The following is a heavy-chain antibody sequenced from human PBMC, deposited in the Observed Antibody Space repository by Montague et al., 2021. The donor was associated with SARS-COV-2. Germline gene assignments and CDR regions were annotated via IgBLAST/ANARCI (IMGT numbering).Heavy chain of an antibody. V-gene: IGHV3-23*03. CDR2: IYSGFSST. CDR3: AKSRGIRYDSSGYYYPLDY. J-gene: IGHJ4*02. Sequence: SLRLSCAASGFTFSSYAMSLVRQAPGKGLEWVSVIYSGFSSTYYADSXXGRFTISRDNSKNTLYLQMNSLRAEDTAVYYCAKSRGIRYDSSGYYYPLDYWGQGTLVTVSS. CDR1: GFTFSSYA. D-gene: IGHD3-22*01.